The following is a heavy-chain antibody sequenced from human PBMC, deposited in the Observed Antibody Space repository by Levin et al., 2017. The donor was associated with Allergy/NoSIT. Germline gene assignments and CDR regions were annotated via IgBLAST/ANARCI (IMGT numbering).Heavy chain of an antibody. CDR3: SRDHYYYGLDV. J-gene: IGHJ6*02. V-gene: IGHV3-74*01. CDR1: GFRFSAYW. CDR2: VNSDGSSA. Sequence: EASVKVSCAASGFRFSAYWMHWVRQAPGKGLVWVSHVNSDGSSATYADSVKGRFTISRDDAKNTLYLQMNSLRAEDTAVYYCSRDHYYYGLDVWGQGTTVTVSS.